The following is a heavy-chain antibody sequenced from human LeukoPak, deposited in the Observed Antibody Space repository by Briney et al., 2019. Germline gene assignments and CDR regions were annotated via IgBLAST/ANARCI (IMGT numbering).Heavy chain of an antibody. J-gene: IGHJ4*02. D-gene: IGHD3-22*01. CDR2: ISSSGSTI. CDR3: ARQTYYYDSSGYLGGAFDY. CDR1: GFTFSSYE. V-gene: IGHV3-48*03. Sequence: GGSLRLSCAASGFTFSSYEMNWVRQAPGKGLEWVSYISSSGSTIYYADSVKGRFTIPRDNAKNSLYLQMNSLRAEDTAVYYCARQTYYYDSSGYLGGAFDYWGQGTLVTVSS.